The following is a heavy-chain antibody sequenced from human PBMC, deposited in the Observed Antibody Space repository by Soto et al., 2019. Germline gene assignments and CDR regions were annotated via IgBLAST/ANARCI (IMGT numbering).Heavy chain of an antibody. D-gene: IGHD7-27*01. CDR3: ARETGDGYYYGMDV. V-gene: IGHV1-69*13. CDR1: GGTFISYA. Sequence: SVKVSCKASGGTFISYAISWVRQALGQGLEWMGGIIPILGTAHYTQKFQGRVTITADESTGTAYMELSSLRSQDTAVYYCARETGDGYYYGMDVWGQGTTVTVSS. J-gene: IGHJ6*02. CDR2: IIPILGTA.